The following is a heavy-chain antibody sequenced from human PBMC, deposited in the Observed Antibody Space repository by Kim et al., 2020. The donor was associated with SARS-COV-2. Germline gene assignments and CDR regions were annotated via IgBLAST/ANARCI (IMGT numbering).Heavy chain of an antibody. CDR3: ARVLASGWSMDV. D-gene: IGHD1-26*01. J-gene: IGHJ6*02. V-gene: IGHV4-31*02. Sequence: YYNPSLKSRVTISVDTSKNQFSLKLSSVTAADTAVYYCARVLASGWSMDVWGQGTTVTVSS.